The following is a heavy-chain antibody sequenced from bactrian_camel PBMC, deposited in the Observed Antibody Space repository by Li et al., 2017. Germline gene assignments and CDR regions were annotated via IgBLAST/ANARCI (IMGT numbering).Heavy chain of an antibody. V-gene: IGHV3S10*01. D-gene: IGHD4*01. CDR2: IGSGGST. J-gene: IGHJ4*01. CDR3: AGEFRDYGSNMC. CDR1: GFTFKDYD. Sequence: VQLVESGGGLVQPGGSLRLSCAASGFTFKDYDMSWVRQAPGKGLEWVSVIGSGGSTYYADSVKGRFAISRDNAKNTVSLQMNSLKPEDTAEYFCAGEFRDYGSNMCWGQGTQVTVS.